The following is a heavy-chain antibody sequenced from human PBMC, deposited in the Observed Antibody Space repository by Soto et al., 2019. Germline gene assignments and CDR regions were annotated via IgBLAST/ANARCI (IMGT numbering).Heavy chain of an antibody. Sequence: GGSLRLSCAASGFTFSSYAMAWVRQAPGTGLEWVSVIDGSGGDTSLADSVKGRFSISRDNSKKMLYLHMNSLRVEDTATYYCAKEMVASAYVATSDFDTCGQRAPLTISS. CDR1: GFTFSSYA. CDR2: IDGSGGDT. D-gene: IGHD2-15*01. CDR3: AKEMVASAYVATSDFDT. V-gene: IGHV3-23*01. J-gene: IGHJ5*02.